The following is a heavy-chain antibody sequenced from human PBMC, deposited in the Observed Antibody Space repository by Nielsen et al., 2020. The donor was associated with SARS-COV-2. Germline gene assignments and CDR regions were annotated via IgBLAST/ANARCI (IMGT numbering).Heavy chain of an antibody. D-gene: IGHD2/OR15-2a*01. CDR1: GFTVSSNY. Sequence: GESLKISCAASGFTVSSNYMSWVRQAPGKGLEWVSVIYSGGSTYYADSVKGRFTISRDNSKNTLYLQMNSLRAEDTAVYYCASSQGPRRTLYYYGMDVWSQGTTVTVSS. V-gene: IGHV3-53*01. CDR2: IYSGGST. CDR3: ASSQGPRRTLYYYGMDV. J-gene: IGHJ6*02.